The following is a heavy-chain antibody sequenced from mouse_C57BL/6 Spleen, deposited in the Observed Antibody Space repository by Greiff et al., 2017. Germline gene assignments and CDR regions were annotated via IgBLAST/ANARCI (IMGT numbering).Heavy chain of an antibody. V-gene: IGHV6-6*01. CDR3: TKNPRDYFDY. J-gene: IGHJ2*01. CDR2: IRNKANNHAT. CDR1: GFTFSDAW. Sequence: EVMLVESGGGLVQPGGSMKLSCAASGFTFSDAWMDWVRQSPEKGLEWVAEIRNKANNHATYYAESVKGRFTISRDDSKSSVYLQMNSLRAEDTGIYYCTKNPRDYFDYWGQGTTLTVSS.